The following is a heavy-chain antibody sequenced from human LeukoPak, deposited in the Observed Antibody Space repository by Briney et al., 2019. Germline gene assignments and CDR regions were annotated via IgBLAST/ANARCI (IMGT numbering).Heavy chain of an antibody. CDR2: ISSSGSTI. J-gene: IGHJ4*02. V-gene: IGHV3-48*03. Sequence: GGSLRLSCAASGFTFSSYEMNWVRQAPGKGLEWVSYISSSGSTIYYADSVKGRFTISRDNAKKSLYLQMNSLRAEDTAVYYCARANGWYLRNYFDYWGQGILVTVSS. CDR1: GFTFSSYE. D-gene: IGHD6-19*01. CDR3: ARANGWYLRNYFDY.